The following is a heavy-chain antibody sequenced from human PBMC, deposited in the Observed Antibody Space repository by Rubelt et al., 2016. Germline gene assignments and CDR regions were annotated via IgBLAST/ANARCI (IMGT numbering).Heavy chain of an antibody. J-gene: IGHJ4*02. D-gene: IGHD2-21*02. V-gene: IGHV1-46*01. CDR2: INPSVGGT. CDR1: GYSFTGKS. Sequence: QVRLVQSGAEVKKPGASVKVSCKASGYSFTGKSIHWVRQAPGQGLEWMGLINPSVGGTSYAQKFQGRCTMTGDASTRPVYMGRTSLRSDDTAMYFCARTDSCGGDCYYFDYWGQGTLVTVSS. CDR3: ARTDSCGGDCYYFDY.